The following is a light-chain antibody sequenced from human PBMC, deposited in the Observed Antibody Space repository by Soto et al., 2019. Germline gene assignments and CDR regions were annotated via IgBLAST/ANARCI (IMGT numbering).Light chain of an antibody. CDR3: QQYNNAPT. CDR2: GAS. V-gene: IGKV3-20*01. CDR1: ESVSSTY. Sequence: EIVLTQSPGTLSLSPGQRATLSCRTSESVSSTYLAWYQQKPGQPPSLLIYGASSRATGIPDRFSGSGSGTDFTLTITRLEPEDFAVYYCQQYNNAPTFGQGTKVDIK. J-gene: IGKJ1*01.